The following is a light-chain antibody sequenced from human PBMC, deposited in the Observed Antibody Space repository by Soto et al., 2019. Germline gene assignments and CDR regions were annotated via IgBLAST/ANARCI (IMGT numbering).Light chain of an antibody. Sequence: QLVLTQSPSASASLGASVKLTCTLSSGHSSYAIAWHQQQPEKGPRYLMKLYSDGSHSKGDGIPDRFSGSSSGTERYLTISSLQSEDEGDYYCQTWGTGIVVFGGGTKVTVL. CDR2: LYSDGSH. J-gene: IGLJ2*01. CDR1: SGHSSYA. V-gene: IGLV4-69*01. CDR3: QTWGTGIVV.